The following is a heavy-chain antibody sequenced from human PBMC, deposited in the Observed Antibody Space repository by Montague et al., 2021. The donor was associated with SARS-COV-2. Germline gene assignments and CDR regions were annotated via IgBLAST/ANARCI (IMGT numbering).Heavy chain of an antibody. CDR3: ARSAYYDILNWFDP. J-gene: IGHJ5*02. CDR1: GLSFSSYA. V-gene: IGHV3-23*01. Sequence: SLRLSCAASGLSFSSYAMSWVRRAPGKGLEWVSAISGSGGATYYADSVKGRFIISRDSSKKTMFLQMNRLTPEDTAVYYCARSAYYDILNWFDPWGQGTLVTVSS. CDR2: ISGSGGAT. D-gene: IGHD3-9*01.